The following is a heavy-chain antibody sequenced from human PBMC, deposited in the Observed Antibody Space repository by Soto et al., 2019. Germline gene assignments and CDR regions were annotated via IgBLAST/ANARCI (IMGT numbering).Heavy chain of an antibody. CDR2: IDYNGVT. D-gene: IGHD2-15*01. J-gene: IGHJ4*02. CDR3: GKVLVRATGHTYADS. V-gene: IGHV4-39*01. CDR1: GGSIYRSGYY. Sequence: SETLSLTCTVSGGSIYRSGYYWGWIRQPPGRGLEWIGNIDYNGVTYSNPSLKSRVTISRDTSKNQFSLKLTSVTAADTALYYSGKVLVRATGHTYADSWRPGTLVAASS.